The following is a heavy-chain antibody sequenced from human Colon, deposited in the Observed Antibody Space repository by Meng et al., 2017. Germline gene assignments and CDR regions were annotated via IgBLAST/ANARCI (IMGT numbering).Heavy chain of an antibody. J-gene: IGHJ4*02. D-gene: IGHD3-16*02. CDR1: GFTFSKYW. Sequence: VHLLESGGGMVQPGGSLRFACKVFGFTFSKYWMSWVRQAPGKGLEWVENIKQDGTEKNYVESVKGRFTISRDNAKNSLYLQINSLRAEDTAVYYCRGYRYWGQGTLVTVSS. V-gene: IGHV3-7*01. CDR2: IKQDGTEK. CDR3: RGYRY.